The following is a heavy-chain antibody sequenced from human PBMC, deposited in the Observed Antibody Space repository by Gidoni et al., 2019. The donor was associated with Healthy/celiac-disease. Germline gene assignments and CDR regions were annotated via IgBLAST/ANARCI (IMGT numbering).Heavy chain of an antibody. Sequence: EVQLVESGGGLVKPGGSLRLSCAASGFTFRSYSMNWVRQAPGKGLEWVSSISSSSSYIYYADSVKGRFTISRDNAKNSLYLQMNSLRAEDTAVYYCARDSSSGGASWFDPWGQGTLVTVSS. V-gene: IGHV3-21*01. CDR2: ISSSSSYI. J-gene: IGHJ5*02. CDR3: ARDSSSGGASWFDP. CDR1: GFTFRSYS. D-gene: IGHD6-6*01.